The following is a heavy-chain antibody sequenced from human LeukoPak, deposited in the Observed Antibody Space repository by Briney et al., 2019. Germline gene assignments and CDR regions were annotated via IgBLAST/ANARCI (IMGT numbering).Heavy chain of an antibody. CDR2: IYYSGST. CDR3: ARDGSYSDYYYYMDV. CDR1: GGSISSGDYY. D-gene: IGHD1-26*01. V-gene: IGHV4-30-4*02. J-gene: IGHJ6*03. Sequence: PSETLSLTCTVSGGSISSGDYYWSWIRQPPGKGLEWIGYIYYSGSTYYNPSLKSRVTILVDTSKNQFSLKLSSVTAADTAVYYCARDGSYSDYYYYMDVWGKGTTVTVSS.